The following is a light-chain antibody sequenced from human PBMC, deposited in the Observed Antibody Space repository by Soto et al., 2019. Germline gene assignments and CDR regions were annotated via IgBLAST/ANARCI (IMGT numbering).Light chain of an antibody. J-gene: IGKJ1*01. CDR2: DVS. Sequence: DIQMTQSPSTLSASVGDTVAIACRASQRISDWLAWYQQKPGKAPKLLIYDVSALRRGVPPRFSGSGSGTEFILTISSLQPDDFATYYCQQYDTYSGTFGQGTKVDI. V-gene: IGKV1-5*01. CDR1: QRISDW. CDR3: QQYDTYSGT.